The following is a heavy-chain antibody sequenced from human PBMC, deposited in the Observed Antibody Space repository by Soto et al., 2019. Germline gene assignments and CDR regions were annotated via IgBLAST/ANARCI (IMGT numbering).Heavy chain of an antibody. CDR3: ARVGYDFWSGYLDY. Sequence: SETLSLTCTVSGGTISSYYWSWIRQPPGKGLEWIGDIYYSGSTNYNPSLKSRVTISVDTSKNQFSLKLSSVTAADTAVYYCARVGYDFWSGYLDYWGQGTLVTVSS. V-gene: IGHV4-59*12. J-gene: IGHJ4*02. CDR1: GGTISSYY. CDR2: IYYSGST. D-gene: IGHD3-3*01.